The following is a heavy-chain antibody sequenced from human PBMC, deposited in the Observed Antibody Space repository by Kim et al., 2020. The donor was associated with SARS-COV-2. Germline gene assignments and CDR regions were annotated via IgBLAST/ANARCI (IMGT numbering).Heavy chain of an antibody. D-gene: IGHD6-13*01. CDR3: AKYYSSRPFDY. CDR1: GFTFSSYW. CDR2: INSDGSST. V-gene: IGHV3-74*01. J-gene: IGHJ4*02. Sequence: GGSLRLSCAASGFTFSSYWMHWVRQAPGKGLVWVSHINSDGSSTSYADSVKGRFTISRDNAKNTLYLQMNSLRAEDTAVYYCAKYYSSRPFDYWGQGTLVTVSS.